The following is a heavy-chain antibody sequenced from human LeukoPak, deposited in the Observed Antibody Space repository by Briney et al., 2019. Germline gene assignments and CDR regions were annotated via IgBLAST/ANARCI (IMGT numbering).Heavy chain of an antibody. D-gene: IGHD4-23*01. CDR2: ISSSSSYI. CDR1: GFTFSSYS. CDR3: ARDGVTRVYGMDV. Sequence: GGSLRLSCTASGFTFSSYSMNCVRQAPGKGLEWVSSISSSSSYIYYADSVKGRFTISRDNAKNSLYLQMNSLRAEDTAVYYCARDGVTRVYGMDVWGQGTTVTVSS. V-gene: IGHV3-21*01. J-gene: IGHJ6*02.